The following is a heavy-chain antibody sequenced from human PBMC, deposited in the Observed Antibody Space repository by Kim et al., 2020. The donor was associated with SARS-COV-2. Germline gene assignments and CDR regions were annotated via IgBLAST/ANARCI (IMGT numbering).Heavy chain of an antibody. D-gene: IGHD6-6*01. J-gene: IGHJ4*02. V-gene: IGHV1-2*02. CDR2: INPNSGGT. Sequence: ASVKVSCKASGYTFTGYYMHWVRQAPGQGLEWMGWINPNSGGTNYAQKFQGRVTMTRDTSISTAYMELSRLRSDDTAVYYCARVRIRSSSPFDYWGQGTLVTVSS. CDR1: GYTFTGYY. CDR3: ARVRIRSSSPFDY.